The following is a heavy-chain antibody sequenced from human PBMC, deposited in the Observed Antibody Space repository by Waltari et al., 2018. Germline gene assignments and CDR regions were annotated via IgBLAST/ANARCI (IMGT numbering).Heavy chain of an antibody. CDR1: GFTFSSYW. Sequence: VQLVESGGGLVQPGGSLRLSCAASGFTFSSYWMSWFRQAPGKGLEWVSCILYDGSDDSYADSVKGRFTISRDNSKHTIFLQMIGLKVEDTAVYFCAKDSGSGGYAFDVWGQGTMVTVSS. J-gene: IGHJ3*01. CDR3: AKDSGSGGYAFDV. CDR2: ILYDGSDD. D-gene: IGHD1-26*01. V-gene: IGHV3-30*02.